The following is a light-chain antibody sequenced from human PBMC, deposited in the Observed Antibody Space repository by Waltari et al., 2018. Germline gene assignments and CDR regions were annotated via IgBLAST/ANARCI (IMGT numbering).Light chain of an antibody. J-gene: IGLJ2*01. V-gene: IGLV2-23*01. CDR2: EAT. Sequence: QSVLTQPASVSGSPGQSITISCTGTRSDIGAYNFVSWFQQLPGQAPRLLISEATTWPSGGSYGFSGSKSGNTASLSISDLQAEDEADYYCCSYVGGSRVLFGGGTKLTV. CDR3: CSYVGGSRVL. CDR1: RSDIGAYNF.